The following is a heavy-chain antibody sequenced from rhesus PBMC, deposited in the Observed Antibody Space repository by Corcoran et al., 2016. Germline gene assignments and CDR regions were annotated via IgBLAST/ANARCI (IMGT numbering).Heavy chain of an antibody. CDR1: GGSISDDYY. CDR3: ARDRGSGWPGFDY. D-gene: IGHD6-31*01. CDR2: IYGSGGGT. Sequence: QVQLQESGPGLVKPSETLSLTCAVSGGSISDDYYWSWIRLPPGKGLEWIGYIYGSGGGTNYNPSLKNRVTISIDTSKNQFSLKLSSVAAADTAVYYCARDRGSGWPGFDYWGQGVLVTVSS. J-gene: IGHJ4*01. V-gene: IGHV4-106*01.